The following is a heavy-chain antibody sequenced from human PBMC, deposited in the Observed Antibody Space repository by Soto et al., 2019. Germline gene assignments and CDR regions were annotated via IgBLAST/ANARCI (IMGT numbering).Heavy chain of an antibody. CDR3: ARESPSRDGDRDFEY. Sequence: PSETLSLTCTVSGGSISSGGYYWSWIRQHPGKGLEWIGYIYYSGSTYYNPSLKSRVTISVDTSKNQFSLKLSSVTAADTAVYYCARESPSRDGDRDFEYWGQGTRVNVAS. J-gene: IGHJ4*02. V-gene: IGHV4-31*03. CDR1: GGSISSGGYY. CDR2: IYYSGST. D-gene: IGHD2-2*01.